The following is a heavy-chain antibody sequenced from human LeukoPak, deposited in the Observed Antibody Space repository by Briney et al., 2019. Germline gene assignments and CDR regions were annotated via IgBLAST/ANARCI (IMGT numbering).Heavy chain of an antibody. Sequence: PGGSLRLSCASSGFTFSNYNMNWVRQAPGKGLEWVSFISSSSGYIYYADSVKGRFTISRDNAKNSPYLQMNSLRAEDTAVYYCATSPGTRIAVAGNLDHWGQGTPVTVSS. CDR1: GFTFSNYN. CDR3: ATSPGTRIAVAGNLDH. J-gene: IGHJ4*02. V-gene: IGHV3-21*01. CDR2: ISSSSGYI. D-gene: IGHD6-19*01.